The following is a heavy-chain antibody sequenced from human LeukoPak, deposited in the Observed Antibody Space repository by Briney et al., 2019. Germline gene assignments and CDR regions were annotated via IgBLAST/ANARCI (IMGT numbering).Heavy chain of an antibody. D-gene: IGHD6-13*01. Sequence: SETLSLTCTVSGYSISSSYYWGWIRQPPGKGLEWIGSIYKTGSTNYSPSLKSRVTISVDTSENQFSLKLSSVTAADTAVYYCARFSVSSSWDFDYWGQGTLVTVSS. CDR1: GYSISSSYY. CDR3: ARFSVSSSWDFDY. J-gene: IGHJ4*02. CDR2: IYKTGST. V-gene: IGHV4-38-2*02.